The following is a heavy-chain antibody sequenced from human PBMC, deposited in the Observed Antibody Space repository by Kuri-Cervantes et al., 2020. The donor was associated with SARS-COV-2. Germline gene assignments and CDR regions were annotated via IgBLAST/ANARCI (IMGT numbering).Heavy chain of an antibody. J-gene: IGHJ6*03. CDR3: ARDRGGHMDV. Sequence: SETLSLTCTVSGGSISSASYYWSWLRQPAGKGLEWIRYIYTSGSTNYNPSLKSRVAISVGTSKNQFSLKLSSVTAADTAVYDCARDRGGHMDVWGKGTTVTVSS. CDR2: IYTSGST. V-gene: IGHV4-61*09. D-gene: IGHD3-16*01. CDR1: GGSISSASYY.